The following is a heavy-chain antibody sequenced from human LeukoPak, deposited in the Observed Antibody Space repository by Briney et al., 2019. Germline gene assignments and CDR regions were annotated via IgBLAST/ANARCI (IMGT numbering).Heavy chain of an antibody. CDR1: GFTFSNYA. CDR3: VKDMIAMPEIFDY. Sequence: PGGSLRLSCSVSGFTFSNYAMHWVRQAPGKGLEYVSAITSNGGSTYYADSVKGRFTISRDDSRNTLFLQMHSLRPEDTAMYYCVKDMIAMPEIFDYWGQGTLVTVSS. V-gene: IGHV3-64D*06. J-gene: IGHJ4*02. CDR2: ITSNGGST. D-gene: IGHD2-21*01.